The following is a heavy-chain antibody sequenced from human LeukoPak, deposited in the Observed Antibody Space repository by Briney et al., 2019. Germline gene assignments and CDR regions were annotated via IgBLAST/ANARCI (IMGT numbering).Heavy chain of an antibody. CDR2: IYYSGST. CDR1: GGSISSYY. V-gene: IGHV4-59*08. D-gene: IGHD6-13*01. J-gene: IGHJ4*02. Sequence: SETLSLTCTVSGGSISSYYWSWIRQPPGKGLEWIGYIYYSGSTNYNPSLKSRVTISVDTSKNQFSLKLSSVTAADTAVNYCARGGTAAAGTPFDYWGQGTLVTVSS. CDR3: ARGGTAAAGTPFDY.